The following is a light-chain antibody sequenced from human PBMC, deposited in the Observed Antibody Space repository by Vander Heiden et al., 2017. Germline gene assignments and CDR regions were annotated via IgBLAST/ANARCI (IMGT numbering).Light chain of an antibody. V-gene: IGLV3-25*03. Sequence: SYALPPPPSVSVSSGQTARITCSGDALPKQYAYWYQQKPGQAPVLVIYKDSERPSGIPERFSGSSSGTTVTLTISGVQAEDEADYYCQSADSSGTYRVFGGGTKLTVL. CDR3: QSADSSGTYRV. J-gene: IGLJ2*01. CDR2: KDS. CDR1: ALPKQY.